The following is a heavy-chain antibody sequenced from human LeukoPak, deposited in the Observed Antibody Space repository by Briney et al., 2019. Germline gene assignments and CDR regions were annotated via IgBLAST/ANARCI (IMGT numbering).Heavy chain of an antibody. V-gene: IGHV3-9*01. CDR1: GFTFDDYA. CDR2: ISWNSGSI. CDR3: ARGSVVKGIDY. J-gene: IGHJ4*02. D-gene: IGHD2-2*01. Sequence: GRSLRLSCAASGFTFDDYAMHWDRQAPGKGLEWVSGISWNSGSIGYADSVKGRFTISRDNAKNTLYLQMNSLRAEDTAVYYCARGSVVKGIDYWGQGTLVTVSS.